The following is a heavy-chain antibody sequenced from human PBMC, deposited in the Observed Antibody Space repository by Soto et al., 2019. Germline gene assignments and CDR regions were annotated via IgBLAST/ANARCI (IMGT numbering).Heavy chain of an antibody. CDR2: ISGSGGST. J-gene: IGHJ5*02. V-gene: IGHV3-23*01. D-gene: IGHD6-6*01. CDR3: AKDNSSSSLVA. CDR1: GFTFSSYA. Sequence: QAGGSLRLSCAASGFTFSSYAMSWVRQAPGKGLEWVSAISGSGGSTYYADSVKGRFTISRDNSKNTLYLQMDSLRAEDTAVYYCAKDNSSSSLVAWGQGTLVTVSS.